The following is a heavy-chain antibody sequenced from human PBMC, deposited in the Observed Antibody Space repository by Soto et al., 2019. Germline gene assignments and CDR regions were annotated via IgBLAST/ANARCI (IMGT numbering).Heavy chain of an antibody. D-gene: IGHD3-3*01. CDR3: AREFLLEWLVGDRWWDFDV. J-gene: IGHJ3*01. V-gene: IGHV3-53*01. CDR1: GCTVSSYH. Sequence: PGGSLRLSCAVSGCTVSSYHMTWVRQAPGRGLEWVSLINSDGSTYYADSVKGRFTISRDNSKNTLYLQMNSLRAEDTAVYYCAREFLLEWLVGDRWWDFDVWDPGTMLTVSS. CDR2: INSDGST.